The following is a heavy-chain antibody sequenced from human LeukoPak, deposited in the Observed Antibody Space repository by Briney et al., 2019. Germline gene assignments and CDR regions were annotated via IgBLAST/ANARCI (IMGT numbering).Heavy chain of an antibody. Sequence: ASVKVSCKASGYTFIDYYMHWVRQAPGQGLEWMGWINPNSGGTNYAQKFQGRVTMTRDTSISTAYVELNRLRFDDTAVYYCARDSEGSPDYWGQGTLVTVSS. CDR2: INPNSGGT. CDR1: GYTFIDYY. CDR3: ARDSEGSPDY. J-gene: IGHJ4*02. V-gene: IGHV1-2*02.